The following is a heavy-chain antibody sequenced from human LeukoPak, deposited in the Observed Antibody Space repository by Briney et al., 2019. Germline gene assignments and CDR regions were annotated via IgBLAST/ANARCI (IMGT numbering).Heavy chain of an antibody. V-gene: IGHV1-46*01. CDR3: ARGILRFLEWLTPFDY. D-gene: IGHD3-3*01. CDR2: INPSGGST. Sequence: GASVKVSCKASGYTFTSYYMHWVRQAPGQGLEWMGIINPSGGSTNYAQKFQGRVTITADESTSTAYMELSSLRSEDTAVYYCARGILRFLEWLTPFDYWGQGTLVTVSS. J-gene: IGHJ4*02. CDR1: GYTFTSYY.